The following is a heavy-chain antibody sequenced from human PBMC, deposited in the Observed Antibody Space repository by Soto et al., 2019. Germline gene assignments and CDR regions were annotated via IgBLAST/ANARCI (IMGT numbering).Heavy chain of an antibody. CDR3: TRTKTGYAFEY. D-gene: IGHD5-12*01. J-gene: IGHJ4*02. V-gene: IGHV4-59*01. CDR1: GGSITGYY. Sequence: SETLSLTCTVSGGSITGYYWSWIRQPPGQGLEWIGYIYYDGSTNYNPTLRSRATISLDRSKTQFSLKLSSVTAADTAVYYCTRTKTGYAFEYWGQGTLVTVYS. CDR2: IYYDGST.